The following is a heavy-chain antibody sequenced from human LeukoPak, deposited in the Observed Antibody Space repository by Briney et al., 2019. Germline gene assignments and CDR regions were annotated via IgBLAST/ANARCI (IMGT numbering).Heavy chain of an antibody. CDR3: AKVRWDNSGWYYLDN. CDR1: GFTVSRNY. CDR2: IFSGGST. D-gene: IGHD6-19*01. Sequence: GGSLRLSCAASGFTVSRNYMSWVRQAPGKGLEWVSTIFSGGSTYYADSVKGRFTISRDNSKNTLYLQMNSLTDEDTAVYYCAKVRWDNSGWYYLDNWGQGTLVTVSS. V-gene: IGHV3-66*01. J-gene: IGHJ4*02.